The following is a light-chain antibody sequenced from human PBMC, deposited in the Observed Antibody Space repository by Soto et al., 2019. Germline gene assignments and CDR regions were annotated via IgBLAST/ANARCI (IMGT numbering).Light chain of an antibody. CDR1: QDVSIW. J-gene: IGKJ4*01. V-gene: IGKV1-12*01. CDR2: GAS. Sequence: DIQMTQSPSSLSASVGDKVTITCRASQDVSIWLAWFQQKPGEAPKLLIYGASSLQSGVPSRFSGIGSGTDFTLTINSLQPEDFATYYCLQAKSFPRTFGGGTKVEVK. CDR3: LQAKSFPRT.